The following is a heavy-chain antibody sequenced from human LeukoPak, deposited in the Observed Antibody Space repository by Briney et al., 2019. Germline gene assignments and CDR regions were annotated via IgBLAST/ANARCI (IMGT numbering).Heavy chain of an antibody. J-gene: IGHJ4*02. CDR1: GFTFSTYG. D-gene: IGHD2-8*02. CDR2: IWFDGSKR. V-gene: IGHV3-33*01. Sequence: PGGPLRLSCAASGFTFSTYGMHWVRQAPGKGLEWVALIWFDGSKRYYGDSLKGRFTVSRDNSKNTLYLQVDSLRAEDTAVYYCARCTGGSCVFDYWGQGTLVTVSS. CDR3: ARCTGGSCVFDY.